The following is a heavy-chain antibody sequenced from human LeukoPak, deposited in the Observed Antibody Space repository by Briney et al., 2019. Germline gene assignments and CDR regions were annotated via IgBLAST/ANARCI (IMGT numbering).Heavy chain of an antibody. CDR2: ISNNGGYT. Sequence: GGSLRLSCAASGFTFSSSAMSWVRQAPGKGLEWVSAISNNGGYTYYADSVQGRFTISRDNSKSTLCLQMNSLRAEDTAVYYCAKQLGYCSDGSCYSPYWGQGTLVTVSS. CDR1: GFTFSSSA. CDR3: AKQLGYCSDGSCYSPY. J-gene: IGHJ4*02. V-gene: IGHV3-23*01. D-gene: IGHD2-15*01.